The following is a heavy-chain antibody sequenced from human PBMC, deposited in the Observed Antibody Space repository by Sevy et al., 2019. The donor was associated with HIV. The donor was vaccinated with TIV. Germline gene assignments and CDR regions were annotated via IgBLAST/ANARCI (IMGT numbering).Heavy chain of an antibody. Sequence: GGSLRLSCAASGFTVSSNYMSWVRQAPGKGLEWVSVIYCGGSTYYADSVKGRFTISRDNSQNTRYLQMNSLRAEDTAVYYCARVNCSGGSCYYYYGMDVWGQGTTVTVSS. J-gene: IGHJ6*02. CDR1: GFTVSSNY. D-gene: IGHD2-15*01. CDR3: ARVNCSGGSCYYYYGMDV. V-gene: IGHV3-53*01. CDR2: IYCGGST.